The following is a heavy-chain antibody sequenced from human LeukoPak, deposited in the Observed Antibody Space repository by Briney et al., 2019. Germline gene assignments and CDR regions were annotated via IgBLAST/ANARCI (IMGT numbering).Heavy chain of an antibody. CDR3: ARGGPIAVAGKFAY. CDR2: IIPIFGTA. V-gene: IGHV1-69*13. CDR1: GYTFTGYY. D-gene: IGHD6-19*01. J-gene: IGHJ4*02. Sequence: SVKVSCKASGYTFTGYYMHWVRQAPGQGLEWMGGIIPIFGTANYAQKFQGRVTITADESTSTAYMELSSLRSEDTAVYYCARGGPIAVAGKFAYWGQGTLVTVSS.